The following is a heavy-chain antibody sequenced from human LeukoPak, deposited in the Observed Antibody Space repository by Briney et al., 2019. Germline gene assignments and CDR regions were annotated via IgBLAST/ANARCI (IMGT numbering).Heavy chain of an antibody. J-gene: IGHJ4*02. CDR1: GFTFSNSG. V-gene: IGHV3-23*01. CDR2: ISGSGGST. CDR3: AKDRTSSPGAC. Sequence: PGGSLRLSCAAPGFTFSNSGMSWARQAPGKGLEWVSGISGSGGSTYYAESVKGRFTISRDNSKNTLYLQMNSLRVEDTAVYYCAKDRTSSPGACWGQGTLVTVSS. D-gene: IGHD6-6*01.